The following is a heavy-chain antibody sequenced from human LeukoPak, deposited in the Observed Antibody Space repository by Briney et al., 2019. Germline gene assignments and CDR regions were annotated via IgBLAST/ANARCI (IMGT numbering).Heavy chain of an antibody. V-gene: IGHV1-2*02. J-gene: IGHJ4*02. CDR1: GYTFTGYY. CDR3: ARHGYYGSGSSTRDREDFDY. CDR2: INPNSGGT. D-gene: IGHD3-10*01. Sequence: ASVKVSCKASGYTFTGYYMHWVRQAPGQGLEWMGWINPNSGGTNYAQKFQGRVTMTRDTSISTAYMELSRLRSDDTAVYYCARHGYYGSGSSTRDREDFDYWGQGTLVTVSS.